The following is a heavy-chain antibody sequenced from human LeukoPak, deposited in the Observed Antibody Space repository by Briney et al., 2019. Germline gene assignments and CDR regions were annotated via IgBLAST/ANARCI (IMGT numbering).Heavy chain of an antibody. CDR1: GFTLSSYE. D-gene: IGHD3-10*01. CDR3: AKDLASAY. CDR2: IGYGGADS. V-gene: IGHV3-23*01. J-gene: IGHJ4*02. Sequence: GGSLRLSCTVSGFTLSSYEMTWFRQAPGKGLEWVSSIGYGGADSLYADSVKGRFTISRDNSKNTLYPQMNSLRAEDTAVYYCAKDLASAYWGQGTLVTVSS.